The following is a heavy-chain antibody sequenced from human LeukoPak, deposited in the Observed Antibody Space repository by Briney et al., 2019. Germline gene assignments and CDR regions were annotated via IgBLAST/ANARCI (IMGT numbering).Heavy chain of an antibody. CDR3: ARGSYSSGWYRRYFQH. D-gene: IGHD6-19*01. V-gene: IGHV4-34*01. J-gene: IGHJ1*01. CDR1: GGSFSGYY. Sequence: TSETLSLTCAVYGGSFSGYYWSWIRQPPGKGLEWIGEINHSGSTNYNPSLKSRVTISVDTSKNQFSLKLSSVTAADTAVYYCARGSYSSGWYRRYFQHWRQGTLVTVSS. CDR2: INHSGST.